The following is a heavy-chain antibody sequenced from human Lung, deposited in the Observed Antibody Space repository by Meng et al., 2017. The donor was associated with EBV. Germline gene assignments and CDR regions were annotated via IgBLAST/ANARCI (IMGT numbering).Heavy chain of an antibody. V-gene: IGHV1-2*06. CDR2: INPNSGGA. CDR3: AREGLVGDLRYFDL. J-gene: IGHJ2*01. Sequence: QVQLVRAGAEGKKPXXSXQVXCKASAYTFAGYYMHWVRQAPGQGLEWMGRINPNSGGANYAQKFQGGVTMTRDTSISTAYMELSRLRSDDTAVYYCAREGLVGDLRYFDLWGRGTLVTVSS. D-gene: IGHD3-16*01. CDR1: AYTFAGYY.